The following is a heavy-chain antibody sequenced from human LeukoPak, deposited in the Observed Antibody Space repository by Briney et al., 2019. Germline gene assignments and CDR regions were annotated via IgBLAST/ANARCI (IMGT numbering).Heavy chain of an antibody. CDR1: GGSISSYY. CDR3: ARISSSNWYNERGAFDV. D-gene: IGHD6-13*01. V-gene: IGHV4-59*01. J-gene: IGHJ3*01. Sequence: SETLTLTCTVSGGSISSYYWSWVRQPPGKGLEWIGFVYYTGSTNYSPSLKSRVTISVDTSKNQFSLKLRSVTAADTAVYYCARISSSNWYNERGAFDVWGQGTMVTVSS. CDR2: VYYTGST.